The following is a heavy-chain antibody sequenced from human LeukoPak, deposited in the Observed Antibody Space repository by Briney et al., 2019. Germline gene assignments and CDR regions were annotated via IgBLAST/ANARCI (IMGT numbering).Heavy chain of an antibody. CDR2: IYYSGST. CDR1: GGSISSYY. V-gene: IGHV4-59*01. J-gene: IGHJ6*03. CDR3: ARDHGYSYDLVHYYYYMDV. D-gene: IGHD5-18*01. Sequence: KPPETLSLTCTVSGGSISSYYWSWIRQPPGKGLEWIGYIYYSGSTNYNPSLKSRVTISVDTSKNQFSLKLSSVTAADTAVYYCARDHGYSYDLVHYYYYMDVWGKGTTVTVSS.